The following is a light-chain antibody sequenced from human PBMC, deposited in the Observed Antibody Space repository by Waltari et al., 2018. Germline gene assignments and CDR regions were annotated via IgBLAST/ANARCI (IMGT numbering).Light chain of an antibody. CDR3: SSYTSSSTPVV. J-gene: IGLJ2*01. V-gene: IGLV2-14*01. Sequence: QSALTQPASVSGSPGQSITISCPGTSRDVGGSDYVPWYQQHPGKAPKLMIYEVSNRPSGVSNRFSGSKSGNTASLTISGLQAEDEADYYCSSYTSSSTPVVFGGGTKLTVL. CDR2: EVS. CDR1: SRDVGGSDY.